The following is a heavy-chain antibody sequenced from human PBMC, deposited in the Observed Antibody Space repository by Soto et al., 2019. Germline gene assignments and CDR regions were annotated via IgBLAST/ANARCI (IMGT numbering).Heavy chain of an antibody. V-gene: IGHV1-69*06. Sequence: QVQVVQSGAEVKKPGSSVKVSCAASGVTLSTYAVTWVRQAPGQGLEWMGGIIPIFGSPNYAQRFQGRVTISADRSTSTVYLELSSLESEDTAVYYCASNHDFWDGALRPRNRKTNSHYYDMDVWGPGTTVTVSS. CDR1: GVTLSTYA. CDR3: ASNHDFWDGALRPRNRKTNSHYYDMDV. J-gene: IGHJ6*02. D-gene: IGHD3-3*01. CDR2: IIPIFGSP.